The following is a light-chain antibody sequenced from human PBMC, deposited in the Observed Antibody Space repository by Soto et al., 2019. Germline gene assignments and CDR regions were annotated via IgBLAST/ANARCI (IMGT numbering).Light chain of an antibody. V-gene: IGKV3-11*01. CDR2: DAS. CDR1: QYINTR. CDR3: QQRSNWAT. Sequence: EIVLTQSPATLSSFPGDRVTLSCRASQYINTRLAWYQHRPGQAPRLLIYDASNRATGIPARFSGSGSVTDFTLTISSLEPEDFAVYYCQQRSNWATFGPGTKVDI. J-gene: IGKJ3*01.